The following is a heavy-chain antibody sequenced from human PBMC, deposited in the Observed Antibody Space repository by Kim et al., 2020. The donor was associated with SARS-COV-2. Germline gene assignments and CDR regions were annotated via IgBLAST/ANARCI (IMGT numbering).Heavy chain of an antibody. CDR3: AREGPPYYDFWSGYYTGNYYYYMDV. V-gene: IGHV1-8*01. D-gene: IGHD3-3*01. J-gene: IGHJ6*03. CDR2: MNPNSGNT. Sequence: ASVKVSCKASGYTFTSYDINWVRQATGQGLEWMGWMNPNSGNTGYAQKFQGRVTMTRNTSISTAYMELSSLRSEDTAVYYCAREGPPYYDFWSGYYTGNYYYYMDVWGKGTTVTVSS. CDR1: GYTFTSYD.